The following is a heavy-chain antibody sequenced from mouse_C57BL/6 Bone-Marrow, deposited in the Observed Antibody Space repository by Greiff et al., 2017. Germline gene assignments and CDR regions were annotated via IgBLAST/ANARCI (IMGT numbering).Heavy chain of an antibody. CDR1: GYTFTSYD. V-gene: IGHV1-85*01. D-gene: IGHD1-1*01. Sequence: VQLKQSGPELVKPGASVKLSCKASGYTFTSYDINWVKQRPGQGLEWIGWIFPRDGSTKYNEKFKGKATLTVDTSSSTAYMELHSLTSEDSAVYFCERDYGSSYWYFDVWGTGTTVTVSS. J-gene: IGHJ1*03. CDR3: ERDYGSSYWYFDV. CDR2: IFPRDGST.